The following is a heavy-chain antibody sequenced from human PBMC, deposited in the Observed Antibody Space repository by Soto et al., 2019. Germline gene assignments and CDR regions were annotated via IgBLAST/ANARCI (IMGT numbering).Heavy chain of an antibody. CDR3: ARGWGYDSNDYYYAY. CDR1: GGTFSRHA. D-gene: IGHD3-22*01. Sequence: QVQLVQSGAEVRKPGSSVKFSCKASGGTFSRHAISWVRQAPGQGLEWMGGIIPIFGTANHAQKFQGRVTISADESTSTVYMELISLRSEDTAMYYCARGWGYDSNDYYYAYWGQGTLVIVSS. V-gene: IGHV1-69*01. CDR2: IIPIFGTA. J-gene: IGHJ4*02.